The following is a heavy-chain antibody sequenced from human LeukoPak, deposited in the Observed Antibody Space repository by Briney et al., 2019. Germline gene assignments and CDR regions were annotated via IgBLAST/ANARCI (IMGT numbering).Heavy chain of an antibody. CDR3: ARLKDIVVVPAANVGFDY. CDR2: INPNSGGT. D-gene: IGHD2-2*01. V-gene: IGHV1-2*02. Sequence: ASVKVSCKASGYTFTGYYMHWVRQAPGQGLEWMGWINPNSGGTNYAQKFQGRVTMTRDTCISTAYMELSRLRSDDTAVYYCARLKDIVVVPAANVGFDYWGQGTLVTVSS. CDR1: GYTFTGYY. J-gene: IGHJ4*02.